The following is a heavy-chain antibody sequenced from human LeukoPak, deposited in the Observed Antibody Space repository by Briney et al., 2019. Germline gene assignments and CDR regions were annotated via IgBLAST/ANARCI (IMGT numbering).Heavy chain of an antibody. J-gene: IGHJ6*03. CDR3: ARVGYDSSGYYPHYYMDV. CDR2: IYTSGST. V-gene: IGHV4-4*07. CDR1: GGSISSYY. D-gene: IGHD3-22*01. Sequence: SETLSLTCTVSGGSISSYYWSWIRQPAGKGLEWIGRIYTSGSTNYNPSLKSRVTMSVDTSKNQFSLKLSSVTAADTAVYYCARVGYDSSGYYPHYYMDVWGKGTTVTISS.